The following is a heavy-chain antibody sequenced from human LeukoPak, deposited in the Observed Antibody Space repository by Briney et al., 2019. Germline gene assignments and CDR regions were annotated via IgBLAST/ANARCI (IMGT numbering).Heavy chain of an antibody. CDR3: ARLSSANPEAY. D-gene: IGHD2/OR15-2a*01. CDR2: ISTNNGNT. V-gene: IGHV1-18*01. CDR1: GYTFTNYG. J-gene: IGHJ4*02. Sequence: GASVKVSYKPSGYTFTNYGISWVRQAPGQGLEWMGWISTNNGNTNFAQKFQSRVTMTTDTSTSTAYMELRDLRSDDTAVYYCARLSSANPEAYWGQGTVVNVSS.